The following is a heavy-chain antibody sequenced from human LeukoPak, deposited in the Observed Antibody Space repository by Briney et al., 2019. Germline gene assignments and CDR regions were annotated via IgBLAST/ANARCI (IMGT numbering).Heavy chain of an antibody. CDR1: GYTFTGYY. J-gene: IGHJ4*02. V-gene: IGHV1-2*02. D-gene: IGHD3-22*01. CDR3: ARFGGDSSGYYPYYFDY. CDR2: INPNSGGT. Sequence: ASVKVSCKASGYTFTGYYMHWVRQAPGQGLEWMGWINPNSGGTNYAQKFQGRVTITADESTSTAYMELSSLRSEDTAVYYCARFGGDSSGYYPYYFDYWGQGTLVTVSS.